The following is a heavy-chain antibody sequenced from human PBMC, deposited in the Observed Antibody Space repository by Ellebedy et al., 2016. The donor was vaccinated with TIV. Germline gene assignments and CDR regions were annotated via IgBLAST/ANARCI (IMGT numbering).Heavy chain of an antibody. CDR2: MFYRGTT. CDR1: GGSISTTNSY. V-gene: IGHV4-39*07. CDR3: VRVERRSPSHNWIDP. Sequence: MPSETLSLTCTVSGGSISTTNSYWGWIRQPPGKGLEWIGDMFYRGTTFHNPSLKSRITLSVDTSTNQFSLRVRSVTAADTAVYYCVRVERRSPSHNWIDPWGQGTLVAVSS. D-gene: IGHD6-25*01. J-gene: IGHJ5*02.